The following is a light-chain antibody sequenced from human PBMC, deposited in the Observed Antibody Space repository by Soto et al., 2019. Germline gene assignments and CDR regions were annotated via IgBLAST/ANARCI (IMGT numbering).Light chain of an antibody. CDR1: SRDVGGYDY. V-gene: IGLV2-14*01. Sequence: VLTQHASVSGSPGQSITISCTGTSRDVGGYDYVSWYQQHRDKAPKLVIYEVSNRPSGVSTRFSGSKSGNTASLTISGLQADDEADYYCSSFTTSSTSVFGTGTKVTVL. CDR3: SSFTTSSTSV. J-gene: IGLJ1*01. CDR2: EVS.